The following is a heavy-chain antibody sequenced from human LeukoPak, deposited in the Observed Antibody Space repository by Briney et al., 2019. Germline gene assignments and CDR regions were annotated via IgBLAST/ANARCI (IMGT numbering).Heavy chain of an antibody. CDR1: GGSISSSSYY. D-gene: IGHD3-10*01. V-gene: IGHV4-39*01. Sequence: SETLSLTCTVSGGSISSSSYYWGWIRQPPGKGLEWIGSIYYSGKTYYNPSLKSRVTISVDTSKNQFSLRLSSVTAADTAVYYCARILLLWFGEICDWGQGTLVTVSS. J-gene: IGHJ4*02. CDR2: IYYSGKT. CDR3: ARILLLWFGEICD.